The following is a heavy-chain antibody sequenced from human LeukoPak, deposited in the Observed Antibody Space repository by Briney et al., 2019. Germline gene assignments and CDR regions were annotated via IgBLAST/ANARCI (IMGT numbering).Heavy chain of an antibody. D-gene: IGHD3-10*01. CDR1: GFTFSSYA. CDR3: AREGYYGAFDV. V-gene: IGHV3-23*01. CDR2: ISGSGGST. J-gene: IGHJ3*01. Sequence: PGGSLRLSCAASGFTFSSYAMSWVRQAPGKGPEWVSGISGSGGSTYYADSVKGRFTISRDNAKNSLSLQMNSLRDEDTAVYYCAREGYYGAFDVWGQGTMVTVSS.